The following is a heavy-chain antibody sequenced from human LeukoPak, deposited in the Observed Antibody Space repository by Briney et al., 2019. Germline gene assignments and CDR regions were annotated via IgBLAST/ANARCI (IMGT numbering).Heavy chain of an antibody. V-gene: IGHV3-11*04. J-gene: IGHJ3*02. CDR1: GFTFSDYY. CDR3: ARDLAFYYYDSSGYFGAFDI. CDR2: VSSTSAAI. D-gene: IGHD3-22*01. Sequence: GGSLRLSCVVSGFTFSDYYMTWIRQTPGKGLEWISDVSSTSAAIYYADSVKGRFTISRDNANNSLFLQMNSLRAEDTAVYYCARDLAFYYYDSSGYFGAFDIWGQGTMVTVSS.